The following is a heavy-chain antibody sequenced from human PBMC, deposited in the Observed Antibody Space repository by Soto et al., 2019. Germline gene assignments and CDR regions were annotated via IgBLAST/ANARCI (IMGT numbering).Heavy chain of an antibody. CDR1: GGGNLRDYR. CDR2: IIPKLGSA. J-gene: IGHJ4*02. D-gene: IGHD5-12*01. CDR3: ARVGGGYTFGAVY. V-gene: IGHV1-69*01. Sequence: QVQLVQSGAEVKKPGSSVQVSCKASGGGNLRDYRTTWVRQAPGQGLEWMGGIIPKLGSANYAQNFQGRVTITAEESTNTVYMELRSLRSEDTAVYYCARVGGGYTFGAVYWGQGTPVTVSS.